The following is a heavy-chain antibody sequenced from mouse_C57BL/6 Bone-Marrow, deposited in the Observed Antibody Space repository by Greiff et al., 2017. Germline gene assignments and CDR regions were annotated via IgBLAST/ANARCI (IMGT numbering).Heavy chain of an antibody. J-gene: IGHJ3*01. Sequence: EVQLQQSVAELVRPGASVKLSCTASGFNIKNTYMHWVKQRPEQGLEWIGRIDPANGNTKYAPKFQGKATITADTSSNTAYLQLSRLTSEDTAIYYCASPPNYYGSSPWFAYWGQGTLVTVSA. V-gene: IGHV14-3*01. D-gene: IGHD1-1*01. CDR1: GFNIKNTY. CDR2: IDPANGNT. CDR3: ASPPNYYGSSPWFAY.